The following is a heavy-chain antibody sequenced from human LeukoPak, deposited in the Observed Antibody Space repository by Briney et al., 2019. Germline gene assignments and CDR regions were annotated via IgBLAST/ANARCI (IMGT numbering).Heavy chain of an antibody. Sequence: SQTLSLTCAISGDSVSSNSAYWNWISQPPSRGLEWLGRTYYRSKWYNDYAVSVKSRININPDTAKNQLSLQLNSVTPEDAAVYYCVRGNYHFDSWGQGTLVTVSS. CDR1: GDSVSSNSAY. J-gene: IGHJ4*02. V-gene: IGHV6-1*01. CDR2: TYYRSKWYN. CDR3: VRGNYHFDS. D-gene: IGHD1-7*01.